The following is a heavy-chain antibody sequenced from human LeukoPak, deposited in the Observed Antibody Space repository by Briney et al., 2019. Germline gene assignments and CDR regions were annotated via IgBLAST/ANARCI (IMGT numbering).Heavy chain of an antibody. CDR3: ARGVSGWLYYYYYYMDV. D-gene: IGHD6-19*01. CDR2: ISAYNGNT. CDR1: GYTFTSYG. J-gene: IGHJ6*03. V-gene: IGHV1-18*01. Sequence: ASVKVSCKASGYTFTSYGISWVRQAPGQGLEWMGWISAYNGNTNYAQKLQGRVTMTTDTSTSTAYMELRSLRSDDTAVYYCARGVSGWLYYYYYYMDVWGKGTTVTVSS.